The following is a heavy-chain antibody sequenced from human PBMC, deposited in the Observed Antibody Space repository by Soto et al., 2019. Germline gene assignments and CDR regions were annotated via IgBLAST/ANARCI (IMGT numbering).Heavy chain of an antibody. Sequence: QVHLVESWGGLVKPGGSLRLSCAASGFTFSDYYMSWIRQAPGKGLEWLSYSSDSGTFTRYADSVKGRFSISRDNAKNSLYLQINSLRGEDTAIYYCARSGDNYNLLDYWGQGTPVTVSS. D-gene: IGHD1-1*01. CDR1: GFTFSDYY. J-gene: IGHJ4*02. V-gene: IGHV3-11*05. CDR3: ARSGDNYNLLDY. CDR2: SSDSGTFT.